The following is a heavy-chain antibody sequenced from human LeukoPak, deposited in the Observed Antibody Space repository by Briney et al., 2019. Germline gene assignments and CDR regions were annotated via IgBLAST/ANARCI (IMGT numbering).Heavy chain of an antibody. CDR1: GFSFSNYA. CDR2: ISGSGGST. D-gene: IGHD1-26*01. J-gene: IGHJ4*02. CDR3: AKVLAVGATGARHFDY. V-gene: IGHV3-23*01. Sequence: GGSLRLSCTASGFSFSNYAMSWVRQAPGKGLEWVSAISGSGGSTYYADSVKGRFTISRDNSKNTLYLQMNSLRAEDTAVYYCAKVLAVGATGARHFDYWGQGTLVTVSS.